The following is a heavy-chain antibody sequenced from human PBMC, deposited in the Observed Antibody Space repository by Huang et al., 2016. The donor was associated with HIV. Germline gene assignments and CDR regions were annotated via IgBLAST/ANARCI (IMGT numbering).Heavy chain of an antibody. V-gene: IGHV4-34*02. CDR3: ARRYNSRRDY. Sequence: QVQLEQWGAGLLKASETLSLTCAVYGGSFNGYYWNWLRQAPGKGLEWVGEINHRGNTNYNPSLKSRVNMSVDTSKSQFSLYLTSLSAADTGTYFCARRYNSRRDYWGRGTLVTVHS. CDR2: INHRGNT. CDR1: GGSFNGYY. D-gene: IGHD3-22*01. J-gene: IGHJ4*02.